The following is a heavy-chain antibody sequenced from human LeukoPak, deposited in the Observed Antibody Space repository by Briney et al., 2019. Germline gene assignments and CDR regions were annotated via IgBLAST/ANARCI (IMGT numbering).Heavy chain of an antibody. D-gene: IGHD5-18*01. CDR2: IYYSGST. Sequence: SETLSLTCTVSGGSISSSSYYWGWIRQPPGKGLEWIGSIYYSGSTYYNPSLKSRVTISVDTSKNQFSLKLSSVTAADTAVYYCASTVDTAMVSFDPRGQGTLVTVSS. V-gene: IGHV4-39*01. CDR1: GGSISSSSYY. J-gene: IGHJ5*02. CDR3: ASTVDTAMVSFDP.